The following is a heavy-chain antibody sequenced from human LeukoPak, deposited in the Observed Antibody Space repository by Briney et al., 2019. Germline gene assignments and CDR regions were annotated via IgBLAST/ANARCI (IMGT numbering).Heavy chain of an antibody. CDR3: ASCYYDSSGYPN. CDR2: INPKSGGA. J-gene: IGHJ4*02. V-gene: IGHV1-2*02. CDR1: GYTFTGYY. D-gene: IGHD3-22*01. Sequence: ASVKVSCKASGYTFTGYYIHWVRQAPGQGLEWMGWINPKSGGANYAQKFQGRVTMTRDTSISTAYMELSRLRSVDTAVYYCASCYYDSSGYPNWGQGTLVTVSS.